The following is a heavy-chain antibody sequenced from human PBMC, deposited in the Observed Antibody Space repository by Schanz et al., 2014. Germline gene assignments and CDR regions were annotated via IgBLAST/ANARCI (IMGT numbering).Heavy chain of an antibody. J-gene: IGHJ3*01. D-gene: IGHD7-27*01. V-gene: IGHV3-30*03. CDR2: ISYDGSFK. CDR3: ARELPGVVAFDS. Sequence: QVQLVESGGGVVQPGRSLRLSCAASGFNFGSHGMHWVRQAPGKGLEWVAVISYDGSFKNYADSVRGRITMSRDNSKNTLYLQLNSLRAEDTAVYYCARELPGVVAFDSWGQGTMVTVSS. CDR1: GFNFGSHG.